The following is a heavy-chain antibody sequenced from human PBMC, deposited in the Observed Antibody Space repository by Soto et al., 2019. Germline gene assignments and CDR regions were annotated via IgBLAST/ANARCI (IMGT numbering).Heavy chain of an antibody. CDR2: VIPIFGTP. J-gene: IGHJ4*02. V-gene: IGHV1-69*06. CDR3: AKIRWTISLQEEDAI. D-gene: IGHD2-15*01. CDR1: GGTFGSYA. Sequence: QVQLVQSGAEVKKPGSSVKVYCKSSGGTFGSYAISWVRQAPGQGLEWIGGVIPIFGTPHYAQKFHGRVTITAEIPTSTAYLELIRLKSADTAVYYCAKIRWTISLQEEDAIWGQGTLVTVSS.